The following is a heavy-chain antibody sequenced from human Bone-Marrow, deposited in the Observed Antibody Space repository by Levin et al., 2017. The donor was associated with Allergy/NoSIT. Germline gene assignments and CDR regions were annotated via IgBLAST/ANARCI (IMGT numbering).Heavy chain of an antibody. V-gene: IGHV3-13*04. Sequence: GASVKVSCAASGFTISSYDMHWVRQPTGKGLEWVSAIGPAGDTYYPDSVKGRFTISRENAKNSLYLQMNSLRAGDTAVYYCARGAAAGTEDFWFDPWGQGTLVTVSS. CDR1: GFTISSYD. CDR3: ARGAAAGTEDFWFDP. J-gene: IGHJ5*02. CDR2: IGPAGDT. D-gene: IGHD6-13*01.